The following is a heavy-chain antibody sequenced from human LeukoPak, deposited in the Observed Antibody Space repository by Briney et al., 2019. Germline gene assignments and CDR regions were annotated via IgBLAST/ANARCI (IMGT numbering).Heavy chain of an antibody. CDR2: ISSSSSYI. Sequence: PGGSLRLSCAASGFTFSSYSMNWVRQAPGKGLEWVSSISSSSSYIYYADSVKGRFTISRDNAKNSLYLQMNSLRAEDTAVYYCAREGIALVRGVITPSFLGYGMDVWGQGTTVTVSS. CDR1: GFTFSSYS. J-gene: IGHJ6*02. CDR3: AREGIALVRGVITPSFLGYGMDV. D-gene: IGHD3-10*01. V-gene: IGHV3-21*01.